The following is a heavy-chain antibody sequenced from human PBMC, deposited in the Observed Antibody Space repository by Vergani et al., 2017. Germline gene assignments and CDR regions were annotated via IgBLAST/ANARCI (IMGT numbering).Heavy chain of an antibody. CDR2: ISYDGSNK. J-gene: IGHJ4*02. D-gene: IGHD2-2*01. Sequence: QVQLVESGGGVVQPGRSLRLSCAASGFTFSSYAMHWVRQAPGKGLEWVAVISYDGSNKYYADSVKGLFTISRDNYKNTLYLQMNSLRAEDTAVYYCARDGSSLSVVPAAILDYWGQGTLVTVSS. V-gene: IGHV3-30-3*01. CDR1: GFTFSSYA. CDR3: ARDGSSLSVVPAAILDY.